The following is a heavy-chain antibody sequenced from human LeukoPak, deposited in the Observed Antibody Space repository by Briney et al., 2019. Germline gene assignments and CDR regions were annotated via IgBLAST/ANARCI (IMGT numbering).Heavy chain of an antibody. D-gene: IGHD3-3*01. CDR1: GYTFTSYG. CDR3: AREVTIFGVVIVKGYMDV. CDR2: IIPIFGTA. Sequence: ASVKVSCKASGYTFTSYGISWVRQAPGQGLEWVGGIIPIFGTANYAQKFQGRVTITADESTSTAYMELSSLRSEDTAVYYCAREVTIFGVVIVKGYMDVWGKGTTVTVSS. J-gene: IGHJ6*03. V-gene: IGHV1-69*13.